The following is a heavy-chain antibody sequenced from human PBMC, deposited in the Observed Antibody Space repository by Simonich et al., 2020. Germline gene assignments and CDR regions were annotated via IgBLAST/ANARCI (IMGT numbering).Heavy chain of an antibody. J-gene: IGHJ4*02. V-gene: IGHV3-21*01. CDR1: GFTFSSYS. CDR3: ARDVDTAMVFDY. Sequence: EVQLVESGGGLVKPGGSLRLSCAASGFTFSSYSLNWVRQDPGKGLGWVSSISNSSSYIYYADSVKGRFTISRDNAKNSLYLQMNSLRAEDTAVYYCARDVDTAMVFDYWGQGTLVTVSS. CDR2: ISNSSSYI. D-gene: IGHD5-18*01.